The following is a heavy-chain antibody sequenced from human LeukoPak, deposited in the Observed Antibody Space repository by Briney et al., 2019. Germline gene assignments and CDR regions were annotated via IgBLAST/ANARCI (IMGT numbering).Heavy chain of an antibody. D-gene: IGHD3-22*01. CDR1: GFTFDDYG. CDR3: ASHPYDSSGYFVG. Sequence: GGSLRLSCAASGFTFDDYGMSWVRQAPGKGLEWVSCISSSSSYIYYADSVKGRFTISRDNAKNSLYLQMNSLRAEDTAVYYCASHPYDSSGYFVGWGQGTLVTVSS. CDR2: ISSSSSYI. J-gene: IGHJ4*02. V-gene: IGHV3-21*01.